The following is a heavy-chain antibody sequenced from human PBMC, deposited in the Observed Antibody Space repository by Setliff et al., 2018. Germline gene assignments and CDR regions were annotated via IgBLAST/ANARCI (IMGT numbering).Heavy chain of an antibody. V-gene: IGHV4-61*09. CDR2: IYTSWST. CDR3: ARMSGFLYLDV. J-gene: IGHJ6*03. D-gene: IGHD3-3*01. CDR1: GGSINSRTYY. Sequence: NPSETLSLTCTVSGGSINSRTYYWSWIRQSAGKGLEWIGHIYTSWSTVYNPSLKSRVTMSVDTSKNQFSLELTSVTAADTAVYYCARMSGFLYLDVWGNGTTVTVSS.